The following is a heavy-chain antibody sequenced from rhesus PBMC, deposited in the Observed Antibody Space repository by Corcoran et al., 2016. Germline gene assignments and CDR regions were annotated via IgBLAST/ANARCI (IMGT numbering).Heavy chain of an antibody. D-gene: IGHD4-29*01. V-gene: IGHV3-16*01. CDR3: TAYGSIDGSLDF. CDR1: GLTFSNYW. Sequence: EVQLVESGGVLVQAGGSLRLSCAASGLTFSNYWMNWVRPAPGKGLEWVGVIKNQADGGTAAYAESVKGRVAISREESRNTLYLQMNSLKAEDTAFYYCTAYGSIDGSLDFWGRGVLVTVSS. J-gene: IGHJ5-2*02. CDR2: IKNQADGGTA.